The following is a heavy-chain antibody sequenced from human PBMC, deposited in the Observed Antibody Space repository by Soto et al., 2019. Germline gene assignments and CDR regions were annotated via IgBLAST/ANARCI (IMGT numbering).Heavy chain of an antibody. J-gene: IGHJ4*02. Sequence: EVQLLESGGGLVQPGGSLRLSCSASGFTFTSYAMSWVRQAPGKGLEWVSALSGSGGSTYYADSVKGRFTITRDNSKNTLYLQMNSLRAEDTAVYYCAKKRGSRRVFDYWGQGTLVTVSS. CDR2: LSGSGGST. CDR1: GFTFTSYA. D-gene: IGHD6-13*01. V-gene: IGHV3-23*01. CDR3: AKKRGSRRVFDY.